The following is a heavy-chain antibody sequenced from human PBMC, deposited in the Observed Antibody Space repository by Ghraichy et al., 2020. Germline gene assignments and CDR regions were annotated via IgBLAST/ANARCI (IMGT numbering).Heavy chain of an antibody. Sequence: GGSLRLSCAASGFTFSSYWMSWVRQAPGKGLEWVANIKQDGSEKYYVDSVKGRFTISRDNAKNSLYLQMNSLRAEDTAVYYCARDSRPITIFGVDDLATLDYWGQGTLVTVSS. V-gene: IGHV3-7*01. CDR3: ARDSRPITIFGVDDLATLDY. J-gene: IGHJ4*02. D-gene: IGHD3-3*01. CDR1: GFTFSSYW. CDR2: IKQDGSEK.